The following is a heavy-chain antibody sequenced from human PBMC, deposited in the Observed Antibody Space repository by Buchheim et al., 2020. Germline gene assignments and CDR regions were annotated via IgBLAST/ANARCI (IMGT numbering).Heavy chain of an antibody. Sequence: QLQLQESGPGLVKPSETLSLTCTVSTESISSSSNYWVWLRQPPGKGLEWIGTMFYSWSVFYNPSLRRRLSISVDTSTNQFSLKLNSVTAADTAVYYCVRHRSGTMFNYWGQGTL. CDR3: VRHRSGTMFNY. D-gene: IGHD1-7*01. CDR2: MFYSWSV. V-gene: IGHV4-39*01. J-gene: IGHJ4*02. CDR1: TESISSSSNY.